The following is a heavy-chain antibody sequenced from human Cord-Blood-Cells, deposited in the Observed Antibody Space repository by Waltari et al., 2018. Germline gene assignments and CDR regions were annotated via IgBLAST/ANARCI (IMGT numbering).Heavy chain of an antibody. J-gene: IGHJ3*02. V-gene: IGHV4-39*01. CDR2: NYYSGRP. D-gene: IGHD3-10*01. CDR3: ARLREVRGVKAAFDI. Sequence: QLQLQESGPGLVKPSETLSLTCTVSGGSISSSSYYWGWIRQPPGKVLEWIGSNYYSGRPCSNPSLKSRVTISVDTSKHQFSLKLSSVTAADTAVYYCARLREVRGVKAAFDILGQGTMVTVSS. CDR1: GGSISSSSYY.